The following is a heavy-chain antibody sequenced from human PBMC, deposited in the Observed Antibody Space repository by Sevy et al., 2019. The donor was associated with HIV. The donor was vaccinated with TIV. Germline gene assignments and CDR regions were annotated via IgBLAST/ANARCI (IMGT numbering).Heavy chain of an antibody. CDR3: ARAYSGGWPQGAWTDY. D-gene: IGHD6-19*01. CDR1: GFTFRTYS. J-gene: IGHJ4*02. V-gene: IGHV3-48*01. CDR2: ISRSSRTI. Sequence: AGSLRLSCAASGFTFRTYSMNWVRQAPGKGLEWLSYISRSSRTIYYADSVEGRFTISRDNAKNSLYLQINSLRAEDTAVYYCARAYSGGWPQGAWTDYWGQGTLVTVSS.